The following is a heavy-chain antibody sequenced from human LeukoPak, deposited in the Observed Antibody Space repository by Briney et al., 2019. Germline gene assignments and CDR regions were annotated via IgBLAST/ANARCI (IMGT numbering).Heavy chain of an antibody. CDR3: ARAAYCGSGCYYYFDY. CDR2: IYYTGST. Sequence: SETLSLTCSVSGGSIGSNYWSWIRQPPGKGLEWIGYIYYTGSTSNNPSLKSRVTISIDTSKNQFSLKLSSVTAADTAVYFCARAAYCGSGCYYYFDYWGQGSLATVSS. J-gene: IGHJ4*02. D-gene: IGHD2-21*02. V-gene: IGHV4-59*01. CDR1: GGSIGSNY.